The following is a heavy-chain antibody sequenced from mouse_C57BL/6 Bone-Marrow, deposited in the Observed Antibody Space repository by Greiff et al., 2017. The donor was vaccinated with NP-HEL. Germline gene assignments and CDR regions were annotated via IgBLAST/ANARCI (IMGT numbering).Heavy chain of an antibody. V-gene: IGHV1-61*01. J-gene: IGHJ2*01. D-gene: IGHD1-1*01. CDR1: GYTFTSYW. CDR3: ARYYYGSSVYYFDY. Sequence: QVQLQQPGAELVRPGSSVKLSCKASGYTFTSYWMDWVKQRPGQGLEWIGNIYPSDSDTHYNQKFKDKATLTVDKSSSTAYMQLSSLTSEDSAVYSCARYYYGSSVYYFDYWGQGTTLTVSS. CDR2: IYPSDSDT.